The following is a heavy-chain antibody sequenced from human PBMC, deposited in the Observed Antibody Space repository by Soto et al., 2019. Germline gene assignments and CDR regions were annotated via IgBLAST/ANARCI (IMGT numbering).Heavy chain of an antibody. V-gene: IGHV1-2*04. D-gene: IGHD6-13*01. CDR3: ARETLLQGSSWYYNYYYGMDV. Sequence: GPVKVSCKASGYTFTGYYMHWVRQAPGQGLEWMGWINPNSGGTNYAQKFQGWVTMTRDTSISTAYMELSRLRSDDTAVYYCARETLLQGSSWYYNYYYGMDVWGQGTTVTVSS. CDR2: INPNSGGT. J-gene: IGHJ6*02. CDR1: GYTFTGYY.